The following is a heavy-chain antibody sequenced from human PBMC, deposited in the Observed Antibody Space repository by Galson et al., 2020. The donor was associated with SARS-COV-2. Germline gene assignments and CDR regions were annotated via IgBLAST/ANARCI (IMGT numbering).Heavy chain of an antibody. CDR1: GGSISSYY. D-gene: IGHD3-9*01. CDR2: IYYSGST. Sequence: SETLSLTCTVSGGSISSYYWSWIRQPPGKGLEWIGYIYYSGSTNYNPSLKSRVTISVDTSKNQFSLKLSSVTAADTAVYYCARGNNYDILTGYYFEGGYFDYWGQGTLVTVSS. J-gene: IGHJ4*02. CDR3: ARGNNYDILTGYYFEGGYFDY. V-gene: IGHV4-59*01.